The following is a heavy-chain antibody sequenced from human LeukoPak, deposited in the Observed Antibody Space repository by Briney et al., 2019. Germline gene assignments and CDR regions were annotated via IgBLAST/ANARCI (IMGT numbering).Heavy chain of an antibody. J-gene: IGHJ6*03. CDR1: GFTFTTYV. D-gene: IGHD2-15*01. V-gene: IGHV3-30*04. CDR2: ISHTGSIE. Sequence: GGSLRLSCAASGFTFTTYVMHWVRQAPGKGLEWVAVISHTGSIEIYADSVKGRFTISRDNSKNTVYLQMNSLKTEDAAVYYCARDRAVALPTYYYYMDVWGKGTTVTVSS. CDR3: ARDRAVALPTYYYYMDV.